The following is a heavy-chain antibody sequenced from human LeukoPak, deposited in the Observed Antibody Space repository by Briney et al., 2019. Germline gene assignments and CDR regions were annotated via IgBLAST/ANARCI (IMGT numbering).Heavy chain of an antibody. CDR3: AREGSIAVAGHDY. J-gene: IGHJ4*02. CDR1: GYTFTGYY. V-gene: IGHV1-18*04. CDR2: ISAYNGNT. Sequence: ASVKVSCKASGYTFTGYYMHWVRQAPGQGLEWMGWISAYNGNTNYAQKLQGRVTMTTDTSTSTAYMELRSLRSDDTAVYYCAREGSIAVAGHDYWGQGTLVTVSS. D-gene: IGHD6-19*01.